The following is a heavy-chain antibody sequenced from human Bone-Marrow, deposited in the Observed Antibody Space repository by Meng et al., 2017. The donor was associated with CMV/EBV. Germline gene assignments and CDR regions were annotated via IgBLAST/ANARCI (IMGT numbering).Heavy chain of an antibody. J-gene: IGHJ4*02. CDR1: EFTFSNYW. CDR3: ARDGTSSKKGIRFDY. V-gene: IGHV3-11*01. Sequence: GGSLRLSCAASEFTFSNYWMSWVRQAPGKGLEWVSYISSSGSTIYYADSVKGRFTISRDNAKNSLYLQMNSLRAEDTAVYYCARDGTSSKKGIRFDYWGQGTLVTVSS. CDR2: ISSSGSTI. D-gene: IGHD4-23*01.